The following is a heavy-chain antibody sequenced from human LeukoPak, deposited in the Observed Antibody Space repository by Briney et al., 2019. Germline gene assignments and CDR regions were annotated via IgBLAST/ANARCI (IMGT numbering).Heavy chain of an antibody. CDR1: GYTFTSYY. CDR3: ARSSYDSSGYYKTIDY. V-gene: IGHV1-46*01. D-gene: IGHD3-22*01. CDR2: INPSGSST. Sequence: ASVKVSCKASGYTFTSYYMHWVRQAPGQGLEWIGIINPSGSSTSYAQKFQGRVTMTRDTSTSTVYMELSSLRSEDTAVYYCARSSYDSSGYYKTIDYWGQGTPVTVSS. J-gene: IGHJ4*02.